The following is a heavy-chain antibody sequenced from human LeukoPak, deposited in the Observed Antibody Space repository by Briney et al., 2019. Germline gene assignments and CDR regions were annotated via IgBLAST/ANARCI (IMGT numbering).Heavy chain of an antibody. Sequence: GGSLRLSCAASGFTFDSYAMTWVRQAPGKGLEWVSTVSASGAGTYFADSVKGRFTISRDNSKNTLNLQMNYLRAEDTAVYYCANNGGVAVAGSFDNWGQGTLVTVSS. D-gene: IGHD6-19*01. CDR3: ANNGGVAVAGSFDN. CDR1: GFTFDSYA. V-gene: IGHV3-23*01. J-gene: IGHJ4*02. CDR2: VSASGAGT.